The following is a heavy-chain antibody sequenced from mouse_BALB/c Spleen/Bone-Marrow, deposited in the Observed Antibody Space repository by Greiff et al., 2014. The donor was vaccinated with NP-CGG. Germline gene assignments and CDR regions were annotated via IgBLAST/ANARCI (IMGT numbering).Heavy chain of an antibody. J-gene: IGHJ3*01. CDR2: INPDSSTI. CDR1: GFDFSRYW. V-gene: IGHV4-1*02. D-gene: IGHD2-3*01. Sequence: VQLKESGGGLVQPGGSLKLSCAASGFDFSRYWMTWVRQAPGKGLEWIGEINPDSSTINYTPSLKDKFIISRDNAKNTLYLQMSKVRSDDTARYYCARNGYYGWIAYWGQGTLVTVSA. CDR3: ARNGYYGWIAY.